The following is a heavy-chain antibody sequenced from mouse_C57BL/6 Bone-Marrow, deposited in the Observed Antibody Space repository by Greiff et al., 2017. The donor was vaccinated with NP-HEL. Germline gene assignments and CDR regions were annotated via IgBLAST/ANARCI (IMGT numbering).Heavy chain of an antibody. D-gene: IGHD5-1*01. CDR2: INYDGSST. CDR1: GFTFSDYY. V-gene: IGHV5-16*01. CDR3: ARGGGVQRRTCAMDY. J-gene: IGHJ4*01. Sequence: EVNVVESEGGLVQPGSSMKLSCTASGFTFSDYYMAWVRQVPEKGLEWVANINYDGSSTYYLDSLKSRSIISRDNAKNILYLQMRSLKSEDSAAYYGARGGGVQRRTCAMDYWGRGTSVTVSS.